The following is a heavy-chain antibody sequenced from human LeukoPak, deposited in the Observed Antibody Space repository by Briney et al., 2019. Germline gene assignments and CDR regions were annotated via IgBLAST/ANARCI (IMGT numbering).Heavy chain of an antibody. V-gene: IGHV1-2*02. D-gene: IGHD6-13*01. CDR2: INPNSGGT. CDR3: ARDIAAAADLDY. Sequence: ASVKVSCKASGYTFTGYYMHWVRQAPGQGLEWMGWINPNSGGTNYAQKFQGRVTMTRDTSISTAYMELSRLRSDDTAVYYSARDIAAAADLDYWGQGTLVTVSS. CDR1: GYTFTGYY. J-gene: IGHJ4*02.